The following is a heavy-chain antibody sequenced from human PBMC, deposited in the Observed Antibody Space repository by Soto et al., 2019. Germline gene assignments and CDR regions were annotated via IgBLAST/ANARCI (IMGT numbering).Heavy chain of an antibody. CDR3: ATVDLGVAATKRLDY. Sequence: ASALVSSWVSGCTLTNLSIHWLRQAPGEELEWRRGFDPENGETNYTQKFQSRVTMTEDTSKDTSYMELSSLRSEDTAVYYGATVDLGVAATKRLDYWGQGTLVTVSS. CDR1: GCTLTNLS. CDR2: FDPENGET. V-gene: IGHV1-24*01. J-gene: IGHJ4*02. D-gene: IGHD2-15*01.